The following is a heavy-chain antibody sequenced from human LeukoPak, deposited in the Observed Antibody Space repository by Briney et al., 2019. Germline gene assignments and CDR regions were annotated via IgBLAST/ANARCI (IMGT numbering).Heavy chain of an antibody. CDR3: ARVTRWGGSAFDI. Sequence: PSQTLSLTCTVSGGSISSGGYYWTWIRQPAGKGLEWIGRIYSSGSTNYNPSLKSRVTISVDTSKNQFSLKLSSVTAADTAVYYCARVTRWGGSAFDIWGQGTMVTVSS. V-gene: IGHV4-61*02. J-gene: IGHJ3*02. CDR1: GGSISSGGYY. CDR2: IYSSGST. D-gene: IGHD3-16*01.